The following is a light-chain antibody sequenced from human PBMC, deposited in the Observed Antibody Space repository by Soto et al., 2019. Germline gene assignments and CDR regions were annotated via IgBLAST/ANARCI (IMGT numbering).Light chain of an antibody. Sequence: EIVMTQSRATLSVSPGARSTLSCRASQSVSCNLAWYQQKTGQAPRIIIYGASTRATGIPARFSGSLYGTEFTLTISSLQPEDFAVYYCQQCNNWPGTFGQGTKVDIK. CDR3: QQCNNWPGT. CDR2: GAS. J-gene: IGKJ1*01. CDR1: QSVSCN. V-gene: IGKV3-15*01.